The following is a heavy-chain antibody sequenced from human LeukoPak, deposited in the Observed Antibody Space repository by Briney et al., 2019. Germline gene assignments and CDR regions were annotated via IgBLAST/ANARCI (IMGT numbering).Heavy chain of an antibody. J-gene: IGHJ5*02. Sequence: SETPSLTCTVSGGSISSSSYYWGWIRQPPGKGLEWIGSIYYSGSTYYNPSLKSRVTISVDTSKKQFSLKLSSVTAADTAVYYCARDSDYYGSGTKTRWFDPWGQGTLVTVSS. CDR3: ARDSDYYGSGTKTRWFDP. V-gene: IGHV4-39*07. CDR2: IYYSGST. D-gene: IGHD3-10*01. CDR1: GGSISSSSYY.